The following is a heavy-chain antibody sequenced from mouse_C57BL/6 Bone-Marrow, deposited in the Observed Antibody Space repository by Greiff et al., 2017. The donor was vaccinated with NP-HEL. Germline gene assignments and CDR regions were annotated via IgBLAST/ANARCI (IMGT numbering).Heavy chain of an antibody. CDR2: ISNGGGST. V-gene: IGHV5-12*01. J-gene: IGHJ1*03. CDR1: GFTFSDYY. CDR3: ARQSYYYGSSGWYFDV. Sequence: EVQRVESGGGLVQPGGSLKLSCAASGFTFSDYYMYWVRQTPEKRLEWVAYISNGGGSTYYPDTVKGRFTISRDNAKNTLYLQMSRLKSEDTAMYYCARQSYYYGSSGWYFDVWGTGTRSPSPQ. D-gene: IGHD1-1*01.